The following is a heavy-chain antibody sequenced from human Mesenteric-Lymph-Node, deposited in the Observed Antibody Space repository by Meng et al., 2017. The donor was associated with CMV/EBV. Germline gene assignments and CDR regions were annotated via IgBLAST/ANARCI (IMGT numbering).Heavy chain of an antibody. CDR2: ISAYNGNT. D-gene: IGHD3-3*01. J-gene: IGHJ5*02. V-gene: IGHV1-18*01. CDR3: ARDPYPFWSGYYGWFDP. CDR1: GYTFTSYG. Sequence: ASVKVSCKASGYTFTSYGISWVRQAPGQGLEWMGWISAYNGNTNYAQKLQGRVTLTTDTSTNTAYMELKSLTSDDTAVYYCARDPYPFWSGYYGWFDPWGQGTLVTVSS.